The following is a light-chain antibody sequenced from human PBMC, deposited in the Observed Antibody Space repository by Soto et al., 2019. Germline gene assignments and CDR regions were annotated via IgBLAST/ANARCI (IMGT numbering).Light chain of an antibody. V-gene: IGKV3-20*01. CDR1: QSDSSSY. CDR2: GAS. CDR3: QQYGSSPRT. J-gene: IGKJ1*01. Sequence: FSHAPSTLPFSPSKIITLPCITIQSDSSSYLAWYQQKPGQPPRLLIYGASSRATGIPARFSGSGSGTEFTLTISRLESEDFAVYYCQQYGSSPRTFGQGTKVDIK.